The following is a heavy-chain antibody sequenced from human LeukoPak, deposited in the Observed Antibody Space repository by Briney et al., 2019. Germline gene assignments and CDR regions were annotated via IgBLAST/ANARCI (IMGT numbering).Heavy chain of an antibody. CDR1: GFTFSSYS. D-gene: IGHD1-26*01. CDR2: ISSSSSYI. CDR3: ARDLSGSYYVYYYYYMDV. J-gene: IGHJ6*03. Sequence: KTGGSLRLSCAASGFTFSSYSMNWVRQAPGKGLEWVSSISSSSSYIYYADSVKGRFTISRDNAKNSLYLQMNSLRAEDTAVYYCARDLSGSYYVYYYYYMDVWGKGTTVTVSS. V-gene: IGHV3-21*01.